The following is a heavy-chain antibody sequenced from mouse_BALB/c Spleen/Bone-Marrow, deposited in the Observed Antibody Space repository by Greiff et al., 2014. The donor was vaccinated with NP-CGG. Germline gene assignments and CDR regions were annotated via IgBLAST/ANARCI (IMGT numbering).Heavy chain of an antibody. V-gene: IGHV1-9*01. D-gene: IGHD1-2*01. Sequence: QVQLQQSGAELMKPGASVKISCKATGYTFSHYWIEWVKQRPGHGLEWIGEILPGTGSTKYNEKFKGKATITADTSSSTAYMQLSSLTSEDSAVYYCTRSLRRYFDYWGRGTTLTVSS. CDR3: TRSLRRYFDY. CDR1: GYTFSHYW. CDR2: ILPGTGST. J-gene: IGHJ2*01.